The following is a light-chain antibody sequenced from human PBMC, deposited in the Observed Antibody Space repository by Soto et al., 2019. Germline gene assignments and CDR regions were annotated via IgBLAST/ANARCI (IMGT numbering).Light chain of an antibody. J-gene: IGLJ1*01. CDR2: EVG. Sequence: QSVLTQPASVSGSPGQSITISCTGSSSDVGGHNHVSWYQQHPGKSPKLIIYEVGNRPPGVSNRFSGSKSGNTASLTISGFQAEDEADYYFNSYTSSSTHVFGTGTKLTVL. CDR3: NSYTSSSTHV. CDR1: SSDVGGHNH. V-gene: IGLV2-14*01.